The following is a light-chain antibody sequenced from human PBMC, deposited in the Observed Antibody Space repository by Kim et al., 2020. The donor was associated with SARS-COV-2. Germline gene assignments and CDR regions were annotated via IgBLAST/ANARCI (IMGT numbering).Light chain of an antibody. J-gene: IGKJ1*01. CDR3: QQYNSYLRT. CDR1: QSISSW. V-gene: IGKV1-5*03. Sequence: ESVGDSVTITCRASQSISSWLAWYQQKPGKAPKLLIYKASSLESGVPSRFSGSGSGTEFTLTISSLQPDDFATYYCQQYNSYLRTFGQGTKVDIK. CDR2: KAS.